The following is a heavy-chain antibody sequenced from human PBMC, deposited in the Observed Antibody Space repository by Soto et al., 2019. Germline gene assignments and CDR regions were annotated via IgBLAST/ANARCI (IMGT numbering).Heavy chain of an antibody. J-gene: IGHJ1*01. CDR2: IDPSDSYS. Sequence: GESLKISCKASGYNFTNYWISWVRQLPGKGLEWMGRIDPSDSYSNYSPSFKGRVTISVDKSMTTAYLQWRGLTASDTAMYYCVRRGYNASAGYASWGQGTLVTVSS. V-gene: IGHV5-10-1*01. CDR3: VRRGYNASAGYAS. CDR1: GYNFTNYW. D-gene: IGHD3-10*01.